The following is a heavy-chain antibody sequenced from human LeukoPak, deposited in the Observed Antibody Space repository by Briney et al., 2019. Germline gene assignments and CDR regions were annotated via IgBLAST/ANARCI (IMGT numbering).Heavy chain of an antibody. CDR2: IIPILGIA. Sequence: SVKVSFKASGGTFSSYTISWVRQAPGQGLEWMGRIIPILGIANYAQKFQGRDTITADKSTSTTYMDLSSLRHEDTAVYYCPRGGLVATEGGRMDVGGKGTTVTVFS. D-gene: IGHD5-12*01. CDR3: PRGGLVATEGGRMDV. J-gene: IGHJ6*03. V-gene: IGHV1-69*02. CDR1: GGTFSSYT.